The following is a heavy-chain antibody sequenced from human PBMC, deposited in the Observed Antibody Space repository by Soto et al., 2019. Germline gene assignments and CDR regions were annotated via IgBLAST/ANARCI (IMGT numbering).Heavy chain of an antibody. CDR3: ARGRYGDY. J-gene: IGHJ4*02. CDR1: GYAFTTYG. CDR2: ISAHNGNT. Sequence: QVHLVQSGAEVKKPGASVKVSCKGSGYAFTTYGITWVRQAPGQGLEWMGWISAHNGNTNYAQKLQGSGTVTRDTSTSTAYMELRGVRSDDTAVYYCARGRYGDYWGQGALVTVSS. V-gene: IGHV1-18*01. D-gene: IGHD1-1*01.